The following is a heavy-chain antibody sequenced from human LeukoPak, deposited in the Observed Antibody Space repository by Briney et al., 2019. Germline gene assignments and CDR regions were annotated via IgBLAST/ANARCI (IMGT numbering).Heavy chain of an antibody. Sequence: GGSLRLSCAASGFTFSRYWMSWVRQAPGKGLEWVANINKDGSEKNYVDSVKGRFTISRDNAKNSLYLQMNSLRAEDTAIYFCARPYYYSSGSLPYWGQGTLVTVAS. V-gene: IGHV3-7*01. CDR1: GFTFSRYW. CDR2: INKDGSEK. CDR3: ARPYYYSSGSLPY. J-gene: IGHJ4*02. D-gene: IGHD3-10*01.